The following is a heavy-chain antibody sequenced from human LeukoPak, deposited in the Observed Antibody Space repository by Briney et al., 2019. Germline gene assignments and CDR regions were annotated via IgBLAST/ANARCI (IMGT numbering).Heavy chain of an antibody. Sequence: SETLSLTCAVYGGSFSGYYWSWIRQPPGKGLEWIGEINHSGSTNYNPSLKSRVTISVDTSKNQFSLKLSSVTAADTAVYYCARVPRQQLKDYWGQGTLVTVSS. V-gene: IGHV4-34*01. CDR1: GGSFSGYY. J-gene: IGHJ4*02. CDR2: INHSGST. CDR3: ARVPRQQLKDY. D-gene: IGHD6-13*01.